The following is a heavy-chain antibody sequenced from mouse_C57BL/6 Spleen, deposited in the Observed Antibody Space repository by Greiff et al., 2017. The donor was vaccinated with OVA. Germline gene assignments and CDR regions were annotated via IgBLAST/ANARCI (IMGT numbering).Heavy chain of an antibody. Sequence: QVQLKQPGAELVKPGASVKLSCKASGYTFTSYWMQWVKQRPGQGLEWIGEIDPSDSYTNYNQKFKGKATLTVDTSSSTAYMQLSSLTSEDSAVYYCARWDYGSSYAWFAYWGQGTLVTVSA. CDR1: GYTFTSYW. CDR3: ARWDYGSSYAWFAY. V-gene: IGHV1-50*01. D-gene: IGHD1-1*01. J-gene: IGHJ3*01. CDR2: IDPSDSYT.